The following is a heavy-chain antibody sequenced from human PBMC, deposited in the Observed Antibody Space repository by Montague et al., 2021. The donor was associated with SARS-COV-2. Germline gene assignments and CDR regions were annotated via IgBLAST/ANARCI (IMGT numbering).Heavy chain of an antibody. J-gene: IGHJ4*02. V-gene: IGHV4-30-4*05. CDR3: AGGITTAGK. D-gene: IGHD1-1*01. Sequence: YNPSLKGRITISVDTSMNQFSLKLTSVTAADTAVYFCAGGITTAGKWGQGTLVTVSS.